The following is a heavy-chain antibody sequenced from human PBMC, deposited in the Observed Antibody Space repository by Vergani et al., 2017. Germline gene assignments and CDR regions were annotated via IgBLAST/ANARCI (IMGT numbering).Heavy chain of an antibody. V-gene: IGHV3-23*01. CDR2: ISGSGGST. CDR1: GFTFSSYA. D-gene: IGHD4-23*01. CDR3: ATDYGGNSAEYFQH. J-gene: IGHJ1*01. Sequence: EVQLLESGGGLVQPGGSLRLSCAASGFTFSSYAMSWVRQAPGKGLEWVSAISGSGGSTYYADSVKGRFTISSDNSNNTLYLQMNSLRAEDTAVYYCATDYGGNSAEYFQHWGQGTLVTVSS.